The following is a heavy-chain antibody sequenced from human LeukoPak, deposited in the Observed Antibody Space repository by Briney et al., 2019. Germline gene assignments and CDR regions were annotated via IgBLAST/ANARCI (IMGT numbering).Heavy chain of an antibody. J-gene: IGHJ6*03. CDR2: INWNGGST. CDR3: AKVVHGGWYSEAYYYYYMDV. V-gene: IGHV3-20*04. D-gene: IGHD6-19*01. CDR1: GFTFDDYG. Sequence: GGSLRLSCAASGFTFDDYGMSWVRQAPGKGLEWVSGINWNGGSTGYADSVKGRFTISRDNSKNTLYLQMNSLRAEDTAVYYCAKVVHGGWYSEAYYYYYMDVWGKGTTVTVSS.